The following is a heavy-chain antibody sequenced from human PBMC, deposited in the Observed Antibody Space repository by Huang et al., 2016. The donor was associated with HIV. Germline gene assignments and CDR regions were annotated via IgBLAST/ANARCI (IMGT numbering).Heavy chain of an antibody. CDR3: ARADIPVAGYFDY. Sequence: QVQLQESGPGLVKPSETLSLTCTVSGGSISSHYWSWIRQPPGKGLEWIGIIYYRGRTNQNPSLKSRVTISVDTSKNQFSLKLSSVTAADTAVYYCARADIPVAGYFDYWGQGTLVTVSS. CDR2: IYYRGRT. CDR1: GGSISSHY. J-gene: IGHJ4*02. D-gene: IGHD6-19*01. V-gene: IGHV4-59*11.